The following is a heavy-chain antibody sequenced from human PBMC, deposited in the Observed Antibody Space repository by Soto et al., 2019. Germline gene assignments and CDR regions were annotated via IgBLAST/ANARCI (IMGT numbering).Heavy chain of an antibody. J-gene: IGHJ4*02. V-gene: IGHV3-30-3*01. CDR1: GFTFSTYA. D-gene: IGHD6-19*01. CDR3: ARQNSGWSYYFDY. Sequence: QVQLVESGGGVVQPGRSLRLSCAASGFTFSTYAMHWVRQAPGKGLEWVAVISYDGSVRYYADSVKGRFTISRDNSKNTLYLQMNSLRAGDTALYYCARQNSGWSYYFDYWGQETPVTVSS. CDR2: ISYDGSVR.